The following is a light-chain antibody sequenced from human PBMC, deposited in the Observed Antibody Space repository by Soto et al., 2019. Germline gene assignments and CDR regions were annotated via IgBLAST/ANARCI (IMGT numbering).Light chain of an antibody. J-gene: IGLJ1*01. Sequence: QLVLTQPPSVXGAPXQRVTXSCTGSSSXVGAGYDIFWYLQIPGTAPKLLIYGTSNRPSGVPDRFSVLKSGSSASLAITGXXXXXXXXXXXQSYDSSLSGYVFGTGTKVTVL. CDR3: QSYDSSLSGYV. CDR1: SSXVGAGYD. CDR2: GTS. V-gene: IGLV1-40*01.